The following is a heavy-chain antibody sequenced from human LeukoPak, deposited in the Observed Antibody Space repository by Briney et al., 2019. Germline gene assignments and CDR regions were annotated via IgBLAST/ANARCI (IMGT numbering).Heavy chain of an antibody. V-gene: IGHV1-69*02. CDR1: GYTFTGYY. CDR3: ARKVSTSDYDY. D-gene: IGHD2-2*01. Sequence: GASVKVSCKASGYTFTGYYMHWVRQAPGQGLEWMGRIIPILGIANYAQKFQGRVTITADKSTSTAYMELSSLRSEDTAVYYCARKVSTSDYDYWGQGTLVTVSS. CDR2: IIPILGIA. J-gene: IGHJ4*02.